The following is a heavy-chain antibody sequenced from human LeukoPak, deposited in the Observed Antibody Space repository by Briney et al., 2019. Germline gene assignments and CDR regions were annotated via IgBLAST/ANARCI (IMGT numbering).Heavy chain of an antibody. CDR1: DGSITNYD. CDR3: ARVYGDFRVEGRYFPP. CDR2: VHYSGTA. D-gene: IGHD4-17*01. Sequence: SETLSLTCTVSDGSITNYDWSWVRQPPGKGLEFIGHVHYSGTADYNPSLKSRVTISIDTSKKHFFLKLKSVTAADTAVYYCARVYGDFRVEGRYFPPWGKETLVTASS. V-gene: IGHV4-59*01. J-gene: IGHJ5*02.